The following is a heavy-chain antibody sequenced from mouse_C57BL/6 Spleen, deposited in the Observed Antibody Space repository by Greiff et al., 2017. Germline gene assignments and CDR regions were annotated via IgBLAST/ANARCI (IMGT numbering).Heavy chain of an antibody. CDR1: GFTFSDYG. Sequence: EVKVVESGGGLVKPGGSLKLSCAASGFTFSDYGMHWVRQAPEKGLEWVAYISSGSSTIYYADTVKGRFTISRDNAKNTLFLQMTSLRSEETAMCDCARDWDFAYWGQGTLVTVSA. CDR2: ISSGSSTI. D-gene: IGHD4-1*01. CDR3: ARDWDFAY. J-gene: IGHJ3*01. V-gene: IGHV5-17*01.